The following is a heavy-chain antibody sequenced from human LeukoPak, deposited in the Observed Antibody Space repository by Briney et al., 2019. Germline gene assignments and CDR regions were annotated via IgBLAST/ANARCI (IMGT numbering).Heavy chain of an antibody. CDR1: GFSFSTFW. D-gene: IGHD3-16*01. CDR3: TKGGHLDY. J-gene: IGHJ4*02. V-gene: IGHV3-7*01. Sequence: PGGSLRLSCAASGFSFSTFWMAWVRQAPGKGREWVADMNGDGSEKHYLDSVGGRFTISRDNAKNSLYLQMNSLRVEDTATYYCTKGGHLDYWGQGTLVTVSS. CDR2: MNGDGSEK.